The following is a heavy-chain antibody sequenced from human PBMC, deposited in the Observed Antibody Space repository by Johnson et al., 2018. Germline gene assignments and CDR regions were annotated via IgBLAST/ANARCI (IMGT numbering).Heavy chain of an antibody. D-gene: IGHD1-26*01. Sequence: EVQLLESGGGLVQPGGSLRLSCAASGFTFSNYWMSWVRQAPGKGLEWVANIKQDGSEKYYVDSVKGRLTISRANAKNSLYLQMNSLRAEDTAVYYCAKNPLVKGGIVGATTGWFDPWGQGTLVTVSS. CDR2: IKQDGSEK. CDR3: AKNPLVKGGIVGATTGWFDP. J-gene: IGHJ5*02. V-gene: IGHV3-7*03. CDR1: GFTFSNYW.